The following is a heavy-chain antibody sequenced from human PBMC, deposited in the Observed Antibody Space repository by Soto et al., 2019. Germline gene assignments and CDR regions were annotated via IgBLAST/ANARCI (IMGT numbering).Heavy chain of an antibody. V-gene: IGHV1-18*01. D-gene: IGHD1-1*01. CDR3: ERGRYGDY. CDR2: ISAHNGNT. Sequence: QVHLVQSGAEVKKPGASVKVSCKSSGYTFTSYGITWVRQAPGQGLEWMGWISAHNGNTDYAQKLQGRVIVTIDTSTSTAYMELRSLISDDTAVYYCERGRYGDYWGQGALVTVSS. J-gene: IGHJ4*02. CDR1: GYTFTSYG.